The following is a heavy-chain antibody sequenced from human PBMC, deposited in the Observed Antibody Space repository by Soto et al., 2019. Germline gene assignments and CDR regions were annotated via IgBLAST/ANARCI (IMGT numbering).Heavy chain of an antibody. CDR3: ARTNDFWSGTLRHDAFDI. D-gene: IGHD3-3*01. CDR1: GGSVSSGSYY. V-gene: IGHV4-61*01. CDR2: FYSSGST. Sequence: QVQLQESGPGLVKPSETLSLTCAVSGGSVSSGSYYWSWIRQPPGKGLEWIGSFYSSGSTSYNPSLESRVTISVDTSKNQFSLKLSSVTAVDTAVYYCARTNDFWSGTLRHDAFDIWGQGTTVTVSS. J-gene: IGHJ3*02.